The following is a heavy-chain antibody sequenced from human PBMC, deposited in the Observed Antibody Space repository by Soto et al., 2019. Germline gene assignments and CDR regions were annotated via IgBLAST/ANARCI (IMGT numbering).Heavy chain of an antibody. V-gene: IGHV4-30-2*01. J-gene: IGHJ4*02. CDR1: GASISSGCYS. D-gene: IGHD5-12*01. Sequence: QLQLQESGSGLVKPSQTLSLTCAVSGASISSGCYSWSWIRQPPGKGLEWIGYTYHSGSTYYNPSLKSRVTFSVDRSKNQFSLKLSSVTAADTAVYYCAAGGGLPRYYWGQGTLVTVSS. CDR2: TYHSGST. CDR3: AAGGGLPRYY.